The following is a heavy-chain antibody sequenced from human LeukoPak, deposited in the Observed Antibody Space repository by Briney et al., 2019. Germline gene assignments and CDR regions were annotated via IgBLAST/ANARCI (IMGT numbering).Heavy chain of an antibody. CDR1: GYTLSGYN. CDR2: INPNSGVT. CDR3: ARSGGSWQGYYYYMDV. D-gene: IGHD1-26*01. J-gene: IGHJ6*03. Sequence: ASVKVSCKASGYTLSGYNLHWVRQAPGQGLEWMGRINPNSGVTNYAQKFQGRVTVTRDTSIRTAYMELSRLTSDDTAVYYCARSGGSWQGYYYYMDVWGKGTTVTVSS. V-gene: IGHV1-2*06.